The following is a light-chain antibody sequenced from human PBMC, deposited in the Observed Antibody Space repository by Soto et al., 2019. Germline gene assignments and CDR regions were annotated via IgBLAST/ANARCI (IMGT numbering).Light chain of an antibody. V-gene: IGKV3-11*01. CDR2: DAS. Sequence: EIVLTQSPATLSLSPGERATLSCRASQNVSSYLAWYQQKPGQAPRLLTYDASNRAIGIPARFSGSGSGTDFTLTISSLQPEDFAVYFCQQRSNWPRLTFGGGTKVDIK. J-gene: IGKJ4*01. CDR1: QNVSSY. CDR3: QQRSNWPRLT.